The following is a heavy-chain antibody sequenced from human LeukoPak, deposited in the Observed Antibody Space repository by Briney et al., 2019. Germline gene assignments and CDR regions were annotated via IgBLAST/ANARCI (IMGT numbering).Heavy chain of an antibody. V-gene: IGHV1-2*02. CDR3: AIIAAAGYFDY. Sequence: GASVKVSCKASAYIFTGYNIHWVRQAPGQGLEWMGWINPNRAGTNYAQTFQGRVAMTRDTSISTAYMELSRLRSDDTAVYYCAIIAAAGYFDYWGQGTLVTVSS. CDR2: INPNRAGT. D-gene: IGHD6-13*01. CDR1: AYIFTGYN. J-gene: IGHJ4*02.